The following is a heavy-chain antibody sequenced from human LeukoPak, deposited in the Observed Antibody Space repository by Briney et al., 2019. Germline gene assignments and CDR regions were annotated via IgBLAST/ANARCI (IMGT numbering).Heavy chain of an antibody. D-gene: IGHD3-10*01. CDR3: CSGSGSYYYYYYYMDV. J-gene: IGHJ6*03. CDR2: INSDGSST. CDR1: GFTFSSYW. Sequence: PGGSLRLSCAASGFTFSSYWMHWVRQAPGKGVVWVSRINSDGSSTSYADSVKGRFTISRDNAKNTLYLQMNSLRAEDTAVYYCCSGSGSYYYYYYYMDVWGKGTTVTVSS. V-gene: IGHV3-74*01.